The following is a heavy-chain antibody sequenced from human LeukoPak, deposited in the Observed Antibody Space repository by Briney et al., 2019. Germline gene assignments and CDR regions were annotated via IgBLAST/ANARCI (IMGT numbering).Heavy chain of an antibody. CDR2: IYYSGST. CDR1: GGSISSGGYY. CDR3: ARAKGYDTLTGLYYFDY. V-gene: IGHV4-31*03. D-gene: IGHD3-9*01. J-gene: IGHJ4*02. Sequence: PSQTLSLTCTVSGGSISSGGYYWSWICQHPGKGLEWIGYIYYSGSTYYNPSLKSRVTISVDTSKNQFSLKLSSVTAADTAVYYCARAKGYDTLTGLYYFDYWGQGTLVTVSS.